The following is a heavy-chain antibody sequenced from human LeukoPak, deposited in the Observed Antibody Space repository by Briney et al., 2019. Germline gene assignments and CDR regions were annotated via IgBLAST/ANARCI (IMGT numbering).Heavy chain of an antibody. Sequence: SQTLSLTCAISGDSVCSNNAAWNWIRQSPARGLEWQGRTYYRSKWYSDYAVSVKSRITINPDTSKNQFSLQLKSVTPEDTAVYYCARDSYYMDVWGKGTTVTVSS. V-gene: IGHV6-1*01. CDR1: GDSVCSNNAA. CDR3: ARDSYYMDV. J-gene: IGHJ6*03. CDR2: TYYRSKWYS.